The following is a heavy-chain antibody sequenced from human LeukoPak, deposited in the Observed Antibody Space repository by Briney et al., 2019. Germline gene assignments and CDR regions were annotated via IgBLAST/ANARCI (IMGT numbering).Heavy chain of an antibody. V-gene: IGHV4-34*01. Sequence: SETLSLTCAVYGGSFIGYYWSGIRQPPGKGLEWSGEINHSGSTNYNPSLKSRVTISVATSKNQFSLKLRSVTAADKAVYYCARVDVWGSYRRGRASIAHWGQGPLVTVSS. CDR1: GGSFIGYY. CDR3: ARVDVWGSYRRGRASIAH. CDR2: INHSGST. D-gene: IGHD3-16*02. J-gene: IGHJ5*02.